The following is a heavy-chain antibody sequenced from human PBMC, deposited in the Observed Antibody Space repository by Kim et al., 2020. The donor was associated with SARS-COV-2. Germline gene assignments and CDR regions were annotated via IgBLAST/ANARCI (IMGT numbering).Heavy chain of an antibody. V-gene: IGHV1-3*01. D-gene: IGHD3-10*01. CDR3: ARGAVRGVICDY. Sequence: ASVKVSCKASGYTFTSIFTTYAIHWVRQAPGQRLEWLGWINGGNGYTEYSQKFQGRVTISRDTSASIAYMELNSLTSEDTAVYYCARGAVRGVICDYWGQ. J-gene: IGHJ4*02. CDR2: INGGNGYT. CDR1: GYTFTSIFTTYA.